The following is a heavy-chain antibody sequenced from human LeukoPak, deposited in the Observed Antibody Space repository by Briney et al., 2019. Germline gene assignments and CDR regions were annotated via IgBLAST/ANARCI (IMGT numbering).Heavy chain of an antibody. Sequence: PSETLSLTCAVSGASLSHYHWNWLRQPPGKGLEWIASVFDNVDANYNPSLESRVTISLDTSKSHVSLRLTSVTAADTAVYFCAKGETVTTSPFDYWGRGILVTVSS. CDR1: GASLSHYH. J-gene: IGHJ4*02. CDR2: VFDNVDA. V-gene: IGHV4-59*01. CDR3: AKGETVTTSPFDY. D-gene: IGHD4-17*01.